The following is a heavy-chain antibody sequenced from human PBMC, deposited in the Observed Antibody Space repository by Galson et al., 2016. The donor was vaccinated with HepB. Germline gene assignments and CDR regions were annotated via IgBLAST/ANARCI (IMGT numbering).Heavy chain of an antibody. J-gene: IGHJ4*02. Sequence: QSGAEVKKPGESLKISCKASGHSFTTYWIGWVRQMPGKGLEWMGAIYPRDSETRYSPSFQGQVTMSADNSITTAYLQRSNLKASDTAMYYWVGGLGLGIMELNYWGQGTLVSVSS. CDR3: VGGLGLGIMELNY. D-gene: IGHD3-10*01. CDR2: IYPRDSET. CDR1: GHSFTTYW. V-gene: IGHV5-51*01.